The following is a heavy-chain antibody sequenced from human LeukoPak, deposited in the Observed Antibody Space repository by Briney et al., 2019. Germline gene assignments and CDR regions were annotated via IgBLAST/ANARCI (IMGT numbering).Heavy chain of an antibody. CDR1: GGTFIRFT. Sequence: SVKVSCKAYGGTFIRFTISWVRQAPGQGFEWMGGITPIFGTANFAQKFQGRVSITADGSTSTAFMELSSLRSEDTAVYYCAREWGLESSGYYYAYWGQGTLVTVSS. D-gene: IGHD3-22*01. CDR3: AREWGLESSGYYYAY. J-gene: IGHJ4*02. CDR2: ITPIFGTA. V-gene: IGHV1-69*13.